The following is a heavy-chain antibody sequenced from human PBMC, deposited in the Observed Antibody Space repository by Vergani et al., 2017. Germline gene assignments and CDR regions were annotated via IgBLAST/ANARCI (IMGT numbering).Heavy chain of an antibody. CDR3: TKAGQYDSDNFHDS. Sequence: QLVESGGGLVKPGGSLRLSCAASGFSFSSYTMNWVRQAPGKGLEWVSAISSGGDYIYYADSVKGRFTISRDNAKNSVFLQLNSLRAEDSAVYYCTKAGQYDSDNFHDSWGQGALVTVAS. CDR2: ISSGGDYI. V-gene: IGHV3-21*01. CDR1: GFSFSSYT. J-gene: IGHJ1*01. D-gene: IGHD3-22*01.